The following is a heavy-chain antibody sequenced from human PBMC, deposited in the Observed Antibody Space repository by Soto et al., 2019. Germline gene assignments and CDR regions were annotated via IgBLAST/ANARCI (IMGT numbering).Heavy chain of an antibody. V-gene: IGHV3-7*01. CDR3: ARIAASGRGWDV. CDR2: IKQDGSEE. D-gene: IGHD6-13*01. J-gene: IGHJ6*02. CDR1: GFTFSSYW. Sequence: EVQLVESGGSLVQPGGSLRLSCVDSGFTFSSYWMSWVRQARVKGLEWVGNIKQDGSEENYVDSVKGRFTISRDNAKNSMYLQMNSLRAEDTAVYYCARIAASGRGWDVWGQGTTVVVSS.